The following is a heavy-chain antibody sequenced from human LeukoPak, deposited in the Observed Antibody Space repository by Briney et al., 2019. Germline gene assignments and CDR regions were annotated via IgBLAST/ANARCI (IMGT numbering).Heavy chain of an antibody. V-gene: IGHV3-11*01. Sequence: GGSLRLSCAASGFTFSDYYMSWIRQAPGKGLEWVSYISSSGSTIYYADSVKGRFTISRDNAKNSLYLQMNSLRAEDTAVYYCARDRSSSWYGEDNWFDPWGQGTLVTVSS. D-gene: IGHD6-13*01. CDR3: ARDRSSSWYGEDNWFDP. CDR1: GFTFSDYY. J-gene: IGHJ5*02. CDR2: ISSSGSTI.